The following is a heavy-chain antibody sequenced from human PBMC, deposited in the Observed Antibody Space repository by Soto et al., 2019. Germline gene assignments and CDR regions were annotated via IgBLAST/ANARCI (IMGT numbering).Heavy chain of an antibody. CDR1: GFTVSNNY. CDR2: IYSGGVT. Sequence: EVQLVESGGGLVQPGGSLRLSCAASGFTVSNNYMCWVRQAPGKGLEWVSLIYSGGVTHYADSVRGRFTISRDNSRNTLYLPMNSLRADVTAVYYCAKRGTTVTTSFWYWGQGTLVTVSS. D-gene: IGHD4-17*01. J-gene: IGHJ4*02. CDR3: AKRGTTVTTSFWY. V-gene: IGHV3-66*01.